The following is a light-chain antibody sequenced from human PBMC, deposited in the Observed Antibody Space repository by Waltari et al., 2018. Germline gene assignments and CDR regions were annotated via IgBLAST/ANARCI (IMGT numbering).Light chain of an antibody. CDR1: QDIRKN. J-gene: IGKJ4*02. Sequence: DIQMTQSPSSLSASVGDRVTITCQASQDIRKNLNWFQQKPGKAPQVLIFDASNWQAAVPSRFSGSGSGTDFAFTISSLQPEDIGTYYCQQYANLPLTFGGGTRVEIK. V-gene: IGKV1-33*01. CDR3: QQYANLPLT. CDR2: DAS.